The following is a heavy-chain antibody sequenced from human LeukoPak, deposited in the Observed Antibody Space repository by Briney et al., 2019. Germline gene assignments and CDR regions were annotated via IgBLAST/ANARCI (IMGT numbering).Heavy chain of an antibody. Sequence: GGSLRLSCAASGFIFRTYGMTWVRQAPGKGLEWVSVISGSGGSTYYADSVKGRFTISRDNSKNTLYLQMNSLRAEDTAVYYGARDDREFNSAWYYPMDYWGQGTLVTVSS. CDR3: ARDDREFNSAWYYPMDY. D-gene: IGHD6-19*01. J-gene: IGHJ4*02. CDR1: GFIFRTYG. V-gene: IGHV3-23*01. CDR2: ISGSGGST.